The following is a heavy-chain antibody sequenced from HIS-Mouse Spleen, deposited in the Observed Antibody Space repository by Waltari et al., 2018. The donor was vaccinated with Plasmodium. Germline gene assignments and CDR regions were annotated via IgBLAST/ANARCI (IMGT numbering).Heavy chain of an antibody. J-gene: IGHJ6*02. CDR2: ISSSSSYI. CDR1: GFTFSSYS. V-gene: IGHV3-21*01. CDR3: ARGLSTAYYYYYGMDV. Sequence: EVQLVESGGGLVKPGGSLRLSCAASGFTFSSYSMNWVRQAPGKGLEWVSSISSSSSYIYYADSVKGRFTISRDNAKNSLYLQMNSLRAEDTAVYYCARGLSTAYYYYYGMDVWGQGTTVTVSS. D-gene: IGHD4-4*01.